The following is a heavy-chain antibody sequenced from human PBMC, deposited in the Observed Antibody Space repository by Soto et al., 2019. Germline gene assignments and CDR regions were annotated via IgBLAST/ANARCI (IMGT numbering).Heavy chain of an antibody. CDR2: ISYDGSNK. J-gene: IGHJ6*02. V-gene: IGHV3-30*18. Sequence: GGSLRLSCAASGFTFSSYGMHWVRPTPGKGPEWVAVISYDGSNKYYADSVKGRFTISRDNSKNTLYLQMNSLRAEDTAVYYCAKDQYCTNGVCYLGYSYIMDVWGQGT. CDR1: GFTFSSYG. CDR3: AKDQYCTNGVCYLGYSYIMDV. D-gene: IGHD2-8*01.